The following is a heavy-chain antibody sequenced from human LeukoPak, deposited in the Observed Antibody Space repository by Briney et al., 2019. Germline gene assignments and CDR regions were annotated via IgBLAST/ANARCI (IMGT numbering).Heavy chain of an antibody. D-gene: IGHD3-10*01. Sequence: GGSLRLSCAASGFTSSNYWMHWVRQAPGKGLVWVSRIQGDGSSTAYADSVKGRFTISRDNAKNTLYLQMNSLGAEDTAVYYCARKGTSPHGMDVWGQGTTVTVSS. CDR1: GFTSSNYW. V-gene: IGHV3-74*01. CDR2: IQGDGSST. J-gene: IGHJ6*02. CDR3: ARKGTSPHGMDV.